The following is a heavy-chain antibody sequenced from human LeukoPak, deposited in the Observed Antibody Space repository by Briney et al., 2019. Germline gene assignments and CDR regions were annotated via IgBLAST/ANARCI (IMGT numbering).Heavy chain of an antibody. V-gene: IGHV4-59*01. CDR2: IYYSGST. D-gene: IGHD3-10*01. CDR3: ARDSGVDKYWIDP. J-gene: IGHJ5*02. CDR1: GGSISTYY. Sequence: KPSETLSLTCTVSGGSISTYYWSWIRQPPGKGLEWIGYIYYSGSTNYNPSLKSRVTMSVDTSKSQFSLKLSSVTAADTAVYYCARDSGVDKYWIDPWGQGTLVTVSS.